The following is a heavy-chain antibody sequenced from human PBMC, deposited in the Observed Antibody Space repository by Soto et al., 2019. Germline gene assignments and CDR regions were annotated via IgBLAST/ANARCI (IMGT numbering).Heavy chain of an antibody. CDR3: AHGSHYYGSGSPFDY. V-gene: IGHV2-5*02. CDR2: IYWDDDK. J-gene: IGHJ4*02. D-gene: IGHD3-10*01. CDR1: GFSLNTSGVG. Sequence: QITLKESGPTLVKPTQTLTLTCTFSGFSLNTSGVGVAWIRQPPGKALEWLALIYWDDDKRYSPSLKNRLTIAKDTSKNRVVLTMTNMDPVDTATYSCAHGSHYYGSGSPFDYWGQGTLVTVSS.